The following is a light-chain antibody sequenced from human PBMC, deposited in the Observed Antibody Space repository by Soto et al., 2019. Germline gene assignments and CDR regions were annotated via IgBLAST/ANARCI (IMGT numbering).Light chain of an antibody. J-gene: IGKJ1*01. V-gene: IGKV1-5*01. CDR2: DAS. CDR3: QQYNTYPWT. Sequence: DIQVTQSPSTLSSSVGDRVTITCRASQSISSWLAWYQQKPGKAPKLLIYDASSLESGVPSRFSGSGSGTELTLTISSLQPDDFATYYCQQYNTYPWTFGQGTKVEIK. CDR1: QSISSW.